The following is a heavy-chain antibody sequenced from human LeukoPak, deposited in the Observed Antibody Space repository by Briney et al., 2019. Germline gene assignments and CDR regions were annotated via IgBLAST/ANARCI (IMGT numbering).Heavy chain of an antibody. Sequence: SETLSLTCTVSGDSISSYYWTWIRQPPGKGLEWIGYIYYSGSTYYNPSLKSRVTISVDTSKNQFSLKLSSVTAADTAVYYCARVKLTYYYDSSGYCDYWGQGTLVTVSS. D-gene: IGHD3-22*01. CDR3: ARVKLTYYYDSSGYCDY. V-gene: IGHV4-59*08. J-gene: IGHJ4*02. CDR1: GDSISSYY. CDR2: IYYSGST.